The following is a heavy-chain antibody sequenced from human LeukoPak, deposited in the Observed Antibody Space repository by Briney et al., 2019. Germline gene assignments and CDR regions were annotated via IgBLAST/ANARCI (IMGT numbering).Heavy chain of an antibody. CDR1: GYSFTEYY. Sequence: ASVTVSCMASGYSFTEYYMHGVGQAAGQGVEGMGWINPNSGEKNFAQIFQGRGTITRDTSISTVYMALTRLMSDYAAVYYCARVQGYDDDSFVGFSSPDDAFGIWGQGTLVTVSS. CDR2: INPNSGEK. V-gene: IGHV1-2*02. D-gene: IGHD3-3*01. CDR3: ARVQGYDDDSFVGFSSPDDAFGI. J-gene: IGHJ3*02.